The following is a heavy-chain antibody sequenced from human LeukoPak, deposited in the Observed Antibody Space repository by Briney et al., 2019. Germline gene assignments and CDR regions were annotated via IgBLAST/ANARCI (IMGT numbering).Heavy chain of an antibody. J-gene: IGHJ4*02. CDR1: GYTFTGYY. V-gene: IGHV1-2*02. D-gene: IGHD2-2*01. CDR2: INPNSGGT. CDR3: ARGRYSYPYCSSTSCYGGNFDY. Sequence: ASVKVSCKASGYTFTGYYMHWVRQAPGRGLEWMGWINPNSGGTNYAQKFQGRVTMTRDTSISTAYMELSRLRSDDTAVYYCARGRYSYPYCSSTSCYGGNFDYWGQGTLVTVSS.